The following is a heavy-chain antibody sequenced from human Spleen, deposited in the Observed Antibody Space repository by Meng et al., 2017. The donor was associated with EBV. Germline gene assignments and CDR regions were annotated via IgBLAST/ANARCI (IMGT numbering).Heavy chain of an antibody. CDR3: ATHGSGSYSWFDP. J-gene: IGHJ5*02. D-gene: IGHD3-10*01. CDR2: KNPSGSP. V-gene: IGHV4-34*01. CDR1: GASFSGNY. Sequence: QVQLQQWGAGLLKPSETLSRTCPVSGASFSGNYWSWIRQPPGKGLEWIGEKNPSGSPTYNPSLKSRVTISLDTSKNQLSLKLRSVTAADTAVYYCATHGSGSYSWFDPWGQGTLVTVSS.